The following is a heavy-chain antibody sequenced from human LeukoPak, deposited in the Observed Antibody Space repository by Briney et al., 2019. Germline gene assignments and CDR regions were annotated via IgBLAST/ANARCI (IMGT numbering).Heavy chain of an antibody. D-gene: IGHD1-26*01. CDR1: GGSISSGSYY. CDR2: IYTSGST. V-gene: IGHV4-61*02. Sequence: SQTLSLTCTVSGGSISSGSYYWSWIRQPAGKGLEWIGRIYTSGSTNYNPSLKSRVTISVDTSKNQLSLKLSSVTAADTAVYYCARDIGSYFDYWGQGTLVTVSS. J-gene: IGHJ4*02. CDR3: ARDIGSYFDY.